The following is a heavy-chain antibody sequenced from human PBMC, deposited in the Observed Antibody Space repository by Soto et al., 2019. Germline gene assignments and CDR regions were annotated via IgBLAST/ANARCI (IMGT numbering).Heavy chain of an antibody. D-gene: IGHD3-22*01. CDR2: IYYSGST. CDR3: ARLTYYYDRNLQGTQNSQYSFVY. J-gene: IGHJ4*02. Sequence: SDTLSLTGPVTGGYISSGDFYWSRIRQPKGKGLEWNGYIYYSGSTYYNPSLKSRVTISVDTSKNQFSLKLSSVTAADTAVYYCARLTYYYDRNLQGTQNSQYSFVYWGQGTLVTVSS. CDR1: GGYISSGDFY. V-gene: IGHV4-30-4*02.